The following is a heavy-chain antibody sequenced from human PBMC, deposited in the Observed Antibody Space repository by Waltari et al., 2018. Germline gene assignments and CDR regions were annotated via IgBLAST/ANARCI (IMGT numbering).Heavy chain of an antibody. CDR2: GESGGNT. Sequence: EVQLVESGGGLVQPGGSLRLSCAASAFTVSSSCMHWVRQAPGKGLEWGSLGESGGNTYYAGSVEGRLAIARDIATNTVYLQMNSLTAEDTAVYYCARDPLYYFDSWGQGALVTVSS. J-gene: IGHJ4*02. V-gene: IGHV3-53*01. CDR3: ARDPLYYFDS. CDR1: AFTVSSSC.